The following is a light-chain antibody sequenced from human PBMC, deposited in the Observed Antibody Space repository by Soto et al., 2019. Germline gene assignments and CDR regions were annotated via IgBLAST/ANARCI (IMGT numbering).Light chain of an antibody. CDR3: QQYNNWPPYT. J-gene: IGKJ2*01. Sequence: EIVMPQSPATLSVSPGERATLSCRASQSVSSNLAWYQQKPGQAPRLLIYGASTRATGIPARFSGSGSGTECTLTISSLQSEDFAVYYCQQYNNWPPYTFGQGTKLEIK. CDR2: GAS. V-gene: IGKV3-15*01. CDR1: QSVSSN.